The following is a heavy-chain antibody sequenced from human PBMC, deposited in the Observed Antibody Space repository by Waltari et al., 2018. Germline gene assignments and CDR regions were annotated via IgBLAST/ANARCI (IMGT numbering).Heavy chain of an antibody. V-gene: IGHV3-23*01. D-gene: IGHD3-22*01. CDR2: ISDSGVIT. J-gene: IGHJ4*02. CDR3: ARHLYSIDYLELGN. Sequence: EVHLLESGGGLAQPGGSLRLSCVGAGFAFITYAMSWVRKGPGKGLEWVSGISDSGVITKYADSVKGRFTVSRDNSKNTVFLQLNSLRAEDTAIYYCARHLYSIDYLELGNWGQGTLVTVSS. CDR1: GFAFITYA.